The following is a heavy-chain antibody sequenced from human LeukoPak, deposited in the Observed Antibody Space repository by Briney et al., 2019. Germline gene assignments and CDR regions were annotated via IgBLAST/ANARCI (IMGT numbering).Heavy chain of an antibody. V-gene: IGHV3-7*05. CDR2: INEDGSTI. Sequence: GESLRLSCEASGFTFNSYWMSWVRQAPGKGLEWVADINEDGSTIYYVNSVKGRFTISRDNAKNSLSLQLNTLRAEDRAVYYCARWSYVSGTWFLDSWGQGALVTVSS. CDR3: ARWSYVSGTWFLDS. D-gene: IGHD3-10*01. J-gene: IGHJ4*02. CDR1: GFTFNSYW.